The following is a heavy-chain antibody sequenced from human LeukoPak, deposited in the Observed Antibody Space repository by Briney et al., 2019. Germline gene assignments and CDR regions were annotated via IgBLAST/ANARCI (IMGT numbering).Heavy chain of an antibody. J-gene: IGHJ6*02. CDR2: VSYDGTET. CDR1: GFIFSRYG. Sequence: PGRSLRLSCAASGFIFSRYGIHWVRQAPGRGLEWVAVVSYDGTETKYADSVKGRLNLSRDNAKNSLYLQMNSLRAEDTAVYYCARGSYYYGMDVWGQGTTVTVSS. CDR3: ARGSYYYGMDV. V-gene: IGHV3-30*03.